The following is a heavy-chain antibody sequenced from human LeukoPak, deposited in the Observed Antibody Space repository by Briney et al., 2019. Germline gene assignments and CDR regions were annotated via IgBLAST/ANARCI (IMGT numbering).Heavy chain of an antibody. CDR2: ISGSGGST. CDR3: ARGRYDSSGYYALFDF. D-gene: IGHD3-22*01. J-gene: IGHJ4*02. Sequence: GGSLRLSCAASGFTFSNAWMSWVRQAPGKGLEWVSAISGSGGSTYYADSVKGRFTISRDNSKNTLYLQMNSLRAEDTAVYYCARGRYDSSGYYALFDFWGQGTLVTVSS. V-gene: IGHV3-23*01. CDR1: GFTFSNAW.